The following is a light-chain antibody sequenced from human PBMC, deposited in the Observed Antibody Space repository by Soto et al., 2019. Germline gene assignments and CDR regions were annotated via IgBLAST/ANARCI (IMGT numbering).Light chain of an antibody. CDR1: PSSRVL. CDR3: QQRHMWPIT. J-gene: IGKJ5*01. Sequence: EVVLTQSPVTLSLSPGERATLSCRASPSSRVLLAWYQQKPGQAPRLLIYDAYNRATGIPPRFSGSGSGTDFPITISRLEPEDSAVYYGQQRHMWPITFGQGTRLEIK. CDR2: DAY. V-gene: IGKV3-11*01.